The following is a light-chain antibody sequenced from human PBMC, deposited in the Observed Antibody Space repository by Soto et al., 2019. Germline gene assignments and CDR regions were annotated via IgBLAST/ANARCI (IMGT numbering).Light chain of an antibody. V-gene: IGKV3-15*01. Sequence: EIVMTQSPATLSVSPGDRAALSCRASQSVGSHLAWYQQKPGQAPRLLIYGASTRATGILARFSGSGSGTEFTLTISSLQSEDFAIYFCQQYNNWPPDRTFGQGTKVEIK. CDR3: QQYNNWPPDRT. J-gene: IGKJ1*01. CDR2: GAS. CDR1: QSVGSH.